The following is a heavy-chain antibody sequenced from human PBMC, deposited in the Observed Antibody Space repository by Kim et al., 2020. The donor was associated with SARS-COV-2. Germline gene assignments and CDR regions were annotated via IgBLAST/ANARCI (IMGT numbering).Heavy chain of an antibody. D-gene: IGHD2-15*01. CDR1: GGSFSGYY. CDR2: INHSGST. CDR3: ARGRSQYCSGGSCATYGMDV. V-gene: IGHV4-34*01. J-gene: IGHJ6*02. Sequence: SETLSLTCAVYGGSFSGYYWSWIRQPPGKGLEWIGEINHSGSTNYNPSLKSRVTISVDTSKNQFSLKLSSVTAADTAVYYCARGRSQYCSGGSCATYGMDVWGQGTTVTVS.